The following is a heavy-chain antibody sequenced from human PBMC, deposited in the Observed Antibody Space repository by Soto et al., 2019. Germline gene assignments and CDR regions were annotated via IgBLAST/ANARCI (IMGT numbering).Heavy chain of an antibody. D-gene: IGHD6-19*01. V-gene: IGHV3-23*01. Sequence: EVQLLESGGGLVQPGGSLRLSCAASGFTFSSYAMSWVRQAPGKGLEWVSAISGSGGSTYYADSVKGRFTISRDNSKFTLYLQMNSLRAEDTAVYYCAKDRIAVAGTLDYYYGMDVWCQGTTVTVSS. CDR3: AKDRIAVAGTLDYYYGMDV. CDR2: ISGSGGST. CDR1: GFTFSSYA. J-gene: IGHJ6*02.